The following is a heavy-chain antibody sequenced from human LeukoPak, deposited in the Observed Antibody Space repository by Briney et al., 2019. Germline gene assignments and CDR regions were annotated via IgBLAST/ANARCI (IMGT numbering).Heavy chain of an antibody. J-gene: IGHJ5*02. CDR1: GGSISSSSYY. CDR3: ARRVTTVSWFDP. CDR2: IYYSGST. D-gene: IGHD4-11*01. Sequence: SETLSLTCTVSGGSISSSSYYWGWIRQPPGKGLEGIGSIYYSGSTYYNPSLKSRVTISVDTSKNQFSLKLSSVTAADTAVYYCARRVTTVSWFDPWGQGTLVTVSS. V-gene: IGHV4-39*01.